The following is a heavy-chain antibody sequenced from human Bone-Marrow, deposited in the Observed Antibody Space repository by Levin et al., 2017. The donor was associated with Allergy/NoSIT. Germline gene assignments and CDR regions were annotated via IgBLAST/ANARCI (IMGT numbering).Heavy chain of an antibody. J-gene: IGHJ6*02. Sequence: PGGSLRLSCVASGLNFSNYALHWVRQAPGRGLEWVAVISFDGNNQYYADSVKGRFTISRDNSKSTLYLQVNSLRAEDTALYYCARDGSTYYDILTGYYKGDDYYGMDVWGQGTSVAVSS. CDR1: GLNFSNYA. D-gene: IGHD3-9*01. CDR2: ISFDGNNQ. CDR3: ARDGSTYYDILTGYYKGDDYYGMDV. V-gene: IGHV3-30-3*01.